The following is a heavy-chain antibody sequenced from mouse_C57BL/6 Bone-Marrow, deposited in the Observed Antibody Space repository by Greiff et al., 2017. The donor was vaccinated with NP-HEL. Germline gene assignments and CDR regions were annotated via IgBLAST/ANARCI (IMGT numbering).Heavy chain of an antibody. J-gene: IGHJ4*01. CDR3: ARSELGRYYAMDY. V-gene: IGHV1-52*01. D-gene: IGHD4-1*01. Sequence: QVQLQQPGAELVRPGSSVKLSCKASGYTFTSYWMHWVKQRPIQGLEWIGNIDPSDSETHYNQKFKDKATLTVDKSPSTAYMQLSSLTSEDSAVYYCARSELGRYYAMDYWGQGTSVTVSS. CDR1: GYTFTSYW. CDR2: IDPSDSET.